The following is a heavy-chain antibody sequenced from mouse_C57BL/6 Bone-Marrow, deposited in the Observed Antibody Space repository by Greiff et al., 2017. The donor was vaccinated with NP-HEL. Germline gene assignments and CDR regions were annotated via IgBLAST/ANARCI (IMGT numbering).Heavy chain of an antibody. CDR1: GFTFSDYG. Sequence: EVQGVESGGGLVKPGGSLKLSCAASGFTFSDYGMHWVRQAPEKGLEWVAYISSGSSTIYYADTVKGRFTISSDNAKNTLFLQMTSLRSEDTAMYYCASPITTVPHWYFDVWGTGTTVTVSS. J-gene: IGHJ1*03. D-gene: IGHD1-1*01. V-gene: IGHV5-17*01. CDR3: ASPITTVPHWYFDV. CDR2: ISSGSSTI.